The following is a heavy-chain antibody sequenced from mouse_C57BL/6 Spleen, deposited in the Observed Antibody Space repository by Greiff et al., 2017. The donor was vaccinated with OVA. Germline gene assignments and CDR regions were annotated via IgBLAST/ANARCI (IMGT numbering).Heavy chain of an antibody. J-gene: IGHJ2*01. CDR2: IDPSDSYT. CDR1: GYTFTSYW. D-gene: IGHD1-1*01. Sequence: VQLQQPGAELVRPGTSVKLSCKASGYTFTSYWMHWVKQRPGQGLEWIGVIDPSDSYTNYNQKFKGKATLTVDTSSSTAYMQLSSLTSEDSAVYYCARSHYYGSSYGYFDYWGQGTTLTVSS. V-gene: IGHV1-59*01. CDR3: ARSHYYGSSYGYFDY.